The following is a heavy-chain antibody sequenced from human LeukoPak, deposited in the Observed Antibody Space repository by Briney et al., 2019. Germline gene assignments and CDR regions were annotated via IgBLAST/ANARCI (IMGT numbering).Heavy chain of an antibody. J-gene: IGHJ6*03. CDR2: IIPIFGTA. D-gene: IGHD1-7*01. CDR3: ARAYRRITGTTRPHYYYYYMDV. Sequence: GASVKVSCKASGYTFTGYYMHWVRQAPGQGLEWMGGIIPIFGTANYAQKFQGRVTITADKSTSTAYMELSSLRSEDTAVYYCARAYRRITGTTRPHYYYYYMDVWGKGTTVTVSS. CDR1: GYTFTGYY. V-gene: IGHV1-69*06.